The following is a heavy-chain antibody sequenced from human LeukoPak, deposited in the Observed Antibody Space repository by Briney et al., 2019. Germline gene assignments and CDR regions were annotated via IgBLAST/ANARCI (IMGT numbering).Heavy chain of an antibody. Sequence: SETLSLTCAVYGGSFSGYYWTWIRQPPGKGLEWIGEINHSGSTNYNPSLKSRVTISVDTSKNQFSLKLSTVTAADTAVYYCARRGSSSFYYYYYMDVWGKGTPVTVSS. D-gene: IGHD6-13*01. CDR2: INHSGST. CDR1: GGSFSGYY. V-gene: IGHV4-34*01. J-gene: IGHJ6*03. CDR3: ARRGSSSFYYYYYMDV.